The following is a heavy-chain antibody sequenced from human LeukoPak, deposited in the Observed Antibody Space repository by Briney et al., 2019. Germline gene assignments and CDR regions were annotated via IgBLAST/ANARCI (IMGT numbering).Heavy chain of an antibody. V-gene: IGHV4-59*11. J-gene: IGHJ6*03. CDR2: IYYSGST. CDR1: GGSISSHY. CDR3: ARVGGSMTMDNYYYYMDV. D-gene: IGHD4/OR15-4a*01. Sequence: SEALSLTCTVSGGSISSHYWSWSRQPPGEGRGWIGYIYYSGSTNYNPSLKSRVTISVDTSKNQFSLKLSSVTAADTAVYYCARVGGSMTMDNYYYYMDVWGKGTTVTVSS.